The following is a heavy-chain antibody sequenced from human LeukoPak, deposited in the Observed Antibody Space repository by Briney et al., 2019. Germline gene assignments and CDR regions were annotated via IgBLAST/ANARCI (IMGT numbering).Heavy chain of an antibody. J-gene: IGHJ3*02. D-gene: IGHD3-16*02. CDR2: VYYSGNT. CDR1: GASISSYY. V-gene: IGHV4-59*08. CDR3: AKQGRQIPFGGVVAIAPFDI. Sequence: PSETLSLTCTVSGASISSYYWSWIRQPPGKGLEWIGYVYYSGNTNYNPSLKSRVTISVDTSKNQVSLNLSSVTAADTALYYCAKQGRQIPFGGVVAIAPFDIWGQGTMVTVSS.